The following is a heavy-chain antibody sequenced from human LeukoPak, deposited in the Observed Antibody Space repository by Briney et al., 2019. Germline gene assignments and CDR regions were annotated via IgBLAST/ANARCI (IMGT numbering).Heavy chain of an antibody. J-gene: IGHJ6*02. V-gene: IGHV3-48*03. D-gene: IGHD4-11*01. CDR3: ARGPHYKYYYYYGMDV. CDR1: GFTFSSYE. Sequence: GGSLRLSCAASGFTFSSYEMNWVRQAPGKGLEWVSYISSSGSSIYYADSVKGRFTISRDNAKNSLYLQMNSLRAEDTAVYYCARGPHYKYYYYYGMDVWGQGTTVTVSS. CDR2: ISSSGSSI.